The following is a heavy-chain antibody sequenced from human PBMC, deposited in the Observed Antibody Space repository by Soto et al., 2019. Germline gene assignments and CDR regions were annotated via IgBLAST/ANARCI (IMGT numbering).Heavy chain of an antibody. CDR2: VYYSGST. Sequence: QLQLQESGPGLVKPSETLSLTCTVSGGSISSSSYYWGWIRQSPGKGLEWIGSVYYSGSTYYNPSLKSRVTISVDTSKNQVSLTLSSVTAADTAIYYCARHAIYSSGWYRLDPWGQGTLVTVSS. V-gene: IGHV4-39*01. CDR1: GGSISSSSYY. J-gene: IGHJ5*02. D-gene: IGHD6-19*01. CDR3: ARHAIYSSGWYRLDP.